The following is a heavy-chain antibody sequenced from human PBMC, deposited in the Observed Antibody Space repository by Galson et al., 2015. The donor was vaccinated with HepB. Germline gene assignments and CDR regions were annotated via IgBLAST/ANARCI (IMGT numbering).Heavy chain of an antibody. D-gene: IGHD3-10*01. CDR2: IWKDGTNK. CDR1: GFTFSNYG. J-gene: IGHJ4*02. CDR3: VRDDALWSWYFDS. Sequence: SLRLSCAASGFTFSNYGMHWVRQAPGKGLEWVALIWKDGTNKHYADSVKGRFTVSRDNSKDTVHLQMNSLRVEDTAVYYCVRDDALWSWYFDSWGQGILVTVSS. V-gene: IGHV3-33*01.